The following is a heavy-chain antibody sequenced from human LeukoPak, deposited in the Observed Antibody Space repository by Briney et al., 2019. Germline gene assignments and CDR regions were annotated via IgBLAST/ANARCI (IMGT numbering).Heavy chain of an antibody. Sequence: GGSLRLSCAASGFTFSSYGMHWVRQAPGKGLEWVSSISSSSSYIYYADSVKGRFTISRDNAKNSLYLQMNSLRAEDTAVYYCARELSYYDSSGYYPDAFDIWGQGTMVTVSS. D-gene: IGHD3-22*01. CDR2: ISSSSSYI. CDR1: GFTFSSYG. CDR3: ARELSYYDSSGYYPDAFDI. V-gene: IGHV3-21*01. J-gene: IGHJ3*02.